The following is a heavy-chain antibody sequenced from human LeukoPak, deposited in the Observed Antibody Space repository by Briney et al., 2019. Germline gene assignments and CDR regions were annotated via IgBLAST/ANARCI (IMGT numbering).Heavy chain of an antibody. J-gene: IGHJ6*02. CDR1: GFTFSSYG. Sequence: GGSLRLSCAASGFTFSSYGMHWVRQAPGKGLEWVSFIRYDGSNKYYADSVKGRFTISRDNSQNTLYLQMNSLRAEDTAVYYCAKPAGYCSGGSCYSDYYGMDVWGQGTTVTVSS. V-gene: IGHV3-30*02. CDR3: AKPAGYCSGGSCYSDYYGMDV. CDR2: IRYDGSNK. D-gene: IGHD2-15*01.